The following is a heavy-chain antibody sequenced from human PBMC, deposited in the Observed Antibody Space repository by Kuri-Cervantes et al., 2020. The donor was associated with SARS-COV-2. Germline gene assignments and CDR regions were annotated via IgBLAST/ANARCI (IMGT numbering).Heavy chain of an antibody. J-gene: IGHJ5*02. Sequence: GESLKISCAASGFTFSTYWMHWVRQAPGKGLEYVSAISSNGGSTYYANSVKGRFTISRDNSKNTLYLQMGSLRAEDMAVYYCAIPMIVVVIVGGSGKPNWFDPWGQGTLVTVSS. CDR1: GFTFSTYW. D-gene: IGHD3-22*01. CDR3: AIPMIVVVIVGGSGKPNWFDP. V-gene: IGHV3-64*01. CDR2: ISSNGGST.